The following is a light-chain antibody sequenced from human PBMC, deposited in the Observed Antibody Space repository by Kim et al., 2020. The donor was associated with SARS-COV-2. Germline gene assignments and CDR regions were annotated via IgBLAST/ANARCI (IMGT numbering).Light chain of an antibody. CDR2: DVS. Sequence: QSALTQPASVSGSPGQSITIPCTGTSSDVGGYNYVSWYQQHPAKAPKLMIYDVSKWPSGVSDRFSGSKSGNTASQAISGLQAEDETEYYCSSVTNSRAVYVFGSGTKVTVL. CDR1: SSDVGGYNY. V-gene: IGLV2-14*03. CDR3: SSVTNSRAVYV. J-gene: IGLJ1*01.